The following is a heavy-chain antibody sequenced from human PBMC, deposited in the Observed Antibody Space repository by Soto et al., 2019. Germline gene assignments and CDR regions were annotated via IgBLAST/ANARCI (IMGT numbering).Heavy chain of an antibody. CDR2: IWCDGSDK. CDR3: ARLYFSASSCYSVGAFDI. J-gene: IGHJ3*02. Sequence: PGGSLRLSCAASGFTFSSYDMHWVRQAPGKGLEWVSLIWCDGSDKYYTESVKGRFTISRDNSKSTLYLQMNSLRAEDTAVYYCARLYFSASSCYSVGAFDIRGQGTMVTVSS. CDR1: GFTFSSYD. D-gene: IGHD2-15*01. V-gene: IGHV3-33*01.